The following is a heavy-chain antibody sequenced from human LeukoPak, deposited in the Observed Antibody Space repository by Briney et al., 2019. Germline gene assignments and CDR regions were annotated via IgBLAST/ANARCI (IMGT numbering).Heavy chain of an antibody. CDR1: GYTLTELS. D-gene: IGHD6-13*01. V-gene: IGHV1-24*01. CDR3: ATGGLAAAGLRGTIDY. J-gene: IGHJ4*02. CDR2: FDPEDGET. Sequence: ASVKVSCKVSGYTLTELSMHWVRQAPGKGLEWMGGFDPEDGETIYAQKFQGRATMTEDTSTDTAYMELSSLRSEDTAVYYCATGGLAAAGLRGTIDYWGQGTLVTVSS.